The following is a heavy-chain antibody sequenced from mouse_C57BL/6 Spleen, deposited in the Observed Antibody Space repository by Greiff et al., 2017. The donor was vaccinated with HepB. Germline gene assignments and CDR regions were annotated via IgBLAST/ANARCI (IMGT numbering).Heavy chain of an antibody. Sequence: QVQLKESGAELVRPGASVTLSCKASGYTFTDYEMHWVKQTPVHGLEWIGAIDPETGGTAYNQKFKGKAILTADKSSSTAYMELRSLTSEDSAVYYCTRRGTTVVAHWYFDVWGTGTTVTVSS. V-gene: IGHV1-15*01. CDR1: GYTFTDYE. CDR3: TRRGTTVVAHWYFDV. J-gene: IGHJ1*03. CDR2: IDPETGGT. D-gene: IGHD1-1*01.